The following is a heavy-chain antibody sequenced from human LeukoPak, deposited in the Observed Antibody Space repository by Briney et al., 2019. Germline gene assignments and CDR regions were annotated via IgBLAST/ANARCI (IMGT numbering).Heavy chain of an antibody. J-gene: IGHJ4*02. Sequence: GESLKISFKGSGYSFTSYWIGWVRQMPGKGLEWMGIIYPGDSDTRYSPSFQGQVTISADKSISTAYLQWSSLKASDTAMYYCARRGDSSGYMYYFDYWGQGTLVTVSS. V-gene: IGHV5-51*01. CDR3: ARRGDSSGYMYYFDY. CDR1: GYSFTSYW. D-gene: IGHD3-22*01. CDR2: IYPGDSDT.